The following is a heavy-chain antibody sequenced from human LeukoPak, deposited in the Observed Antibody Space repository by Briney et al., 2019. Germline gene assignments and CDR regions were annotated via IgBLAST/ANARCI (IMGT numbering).Heavy chain of an antibody. V-gene: IGHV3-53*01. CDR1: GFTVSSNY. CDR2: IYSGGST. D-gene: IGHD2-2*01. CDR3: ARAPRYCSSTSCYDY. Sequence: PGGSLRLSCAASGFTVSSNYMSWVRQAPGKGLEWVSVIYSGGSTYYADSVKGRFTISRDNSKNTLCLQMNSLRAEDTAVYYCARAPRYCSSTSCYDYWGQGTLVTVSS. J-gene: IGHJ4*02.